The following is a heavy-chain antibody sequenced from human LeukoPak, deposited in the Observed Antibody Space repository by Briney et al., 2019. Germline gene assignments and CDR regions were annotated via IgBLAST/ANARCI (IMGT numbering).Heavy chain of an antibody. CDR1: GFTFSSYS. CDR2: ISSSSSYI. V-gene: IGHV3-21*01. J-gene: IGHJ4*02. CDR3: ARVGYYYDSSGYPDY. Sequence: PGGSLRLSCAASGFTFSSYSMNWVRQAPGKGLEWVSSISSSSSYIYYADSVKGRFTISRDNAKNSLYLQMSSLRAEDTAVYCCARVGYYYDSSGYPDYWGQGTLVTVSS. D-gene: IGHD3-22*01.